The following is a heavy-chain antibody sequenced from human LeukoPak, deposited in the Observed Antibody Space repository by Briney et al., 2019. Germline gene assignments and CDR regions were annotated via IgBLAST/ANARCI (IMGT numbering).Heavy chain of an antibody. J-gene: IGHJ4*02. CDR2: IYSGGST. D-gene: IGHD4-11*01. CDR1: GFTFSNAW. Sequence: GGSLRLSCTASGFTFSNAWMSRVRQAPGKGLEWVSVIYSGGSTNYAASVKGRFTISRDNSKNTLYLQMNSLRAEDTAVYYCARELQYHYYENWGQGTLVTVSS. CDR3: ARELQYHYYEN. V-gene: IGHV3-53*01.